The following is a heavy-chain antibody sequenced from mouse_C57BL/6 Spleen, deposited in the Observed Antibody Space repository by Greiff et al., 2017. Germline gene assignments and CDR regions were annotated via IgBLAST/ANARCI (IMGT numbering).Heavy chain of an antibody. CDR2: IDPETGGT. D-gene: IGHD1-1*01. CDR3: TTIYYGSSPSDFDY. V-gene: IGHV1-15*01. Sequence: VQLQQSGAELVRPGASVTLSCKASGYTFTDYEMHWVKQTPVHGLEWIGAIDPETGGTAYNQKFKGKAILTADKSSSTAYMELRSLTSEDSAVYYCTTIYYGSSPSDFDYWGQGTTLTVSS. CDR1: GYTFTDYE. J-gene: IGHJ2*01.